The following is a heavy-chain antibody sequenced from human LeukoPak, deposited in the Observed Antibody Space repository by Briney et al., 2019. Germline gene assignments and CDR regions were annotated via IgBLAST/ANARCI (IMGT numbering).Heavy chain of an antibody. Sequence: ASVKVSCKASGYTFTSYDINWVRQATGQGLEWMGWMNPNSGNTGYAQKFQGRVTMTRDTSTSTVYMELSSLRSEDTAVYYCAKDKYSGSYPVFDYWGQGTLVTVSS. D-gene: IGHD1-26*01. V-gene: IGHV1-8*01. CDR3: AKDKYSGSYPVFDY. CDR2: MNPNSGNT. J-gene: IGHJ4*02. CDR1: GYTFTSYD.